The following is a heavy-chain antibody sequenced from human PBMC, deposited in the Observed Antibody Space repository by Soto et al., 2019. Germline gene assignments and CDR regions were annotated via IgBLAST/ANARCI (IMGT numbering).Heavy chain of an antibody. J-gene: IGHJ3*01. CDR2: IYYSGST. D-gene: IGHD2-2*01. CDR3: ASLRYCSSISCYGAFDF. V-gene: IGHV4-61*01. Sequence: PSETLSLTCTVSGGSVSSGTYYWSWIRQPPGKGLEWIGYIYYSGSTNYNPSLKSRVAILVDTSKNQFFLKLSSVTAADTAVYFRASLRYCSSISCYGAFDFWGQGTMVTVSS. CDR1: GGSVSSGTYY.